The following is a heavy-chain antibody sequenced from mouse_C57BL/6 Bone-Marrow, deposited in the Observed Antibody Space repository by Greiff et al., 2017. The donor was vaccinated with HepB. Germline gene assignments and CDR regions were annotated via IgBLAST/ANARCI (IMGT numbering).Heavy chain of an antibody. CDR1: GFSLTSYG. V-gene: IGHV2-6*01. D-gene: IGHD3-2*02. Sequence: VQLVESGPGLVAPSQSLSITCTVSGFSLTSYGVDWVRQSPGKGLEWLGVIWGVGSTNYNSALKSRLSISKDNSKSQVFLKMNSLKTDDTAMYYCASSRQLRPFAYWGQGTLVTVSA. CDR2: IWGVGST. CDR3: ASSRQLRPFAY. J-gene: IGHJ3*01.